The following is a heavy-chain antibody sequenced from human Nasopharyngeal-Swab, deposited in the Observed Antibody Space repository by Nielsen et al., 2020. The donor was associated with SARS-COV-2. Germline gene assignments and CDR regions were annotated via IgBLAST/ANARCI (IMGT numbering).Heavy chain of an antibody. J-gene: IGHJ6*02. CDR3: ARVEGRLLWFGEYSAPFDYYGMDV. Sequence: GESLKISCAASGFTFSDYYMSWIRQAPGKGLEWVSYISSSGSTIYYADSVKGRFTISRDNAKNSLYLQMNSLRAEDTAVYYCARVEGRLLWFGEYSAPFDYYGMDVWGQGTTVTVSS. CDR1: GFTFSDYY. V-gene: IGHV3-11*04. CDR2: ISSSGSTI. D-gene: IGHD3-10*01.